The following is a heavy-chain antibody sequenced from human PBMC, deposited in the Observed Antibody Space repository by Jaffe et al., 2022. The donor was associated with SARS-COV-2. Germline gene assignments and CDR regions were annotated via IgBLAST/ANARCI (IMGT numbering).Heavy chain of an antibody. J-gene: IGHJ6*02. CDR2: ITSSSDI. CDR3: VREDRSAQFYGFDL. CDR1: GFTFTDYS. D-gene: IGHD3-22*01. V-gene: IGHV3-21*01. Sequence: EVQVVESGGGLVKPGGSLRLSCAASGFTFTDYSLVWVRQAPGKGLEWVSTITSSSDIYYGDSVRGRFTVSRDNTKNSLFLQMNRLRAEDTAVYYCVREDRSAQFYGFDLWGQGTTVTVSS.